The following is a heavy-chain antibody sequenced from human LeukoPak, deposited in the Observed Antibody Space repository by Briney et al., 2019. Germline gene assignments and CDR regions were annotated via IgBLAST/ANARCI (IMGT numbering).Heavy chain of an antibody. CDR1: GYTFTGYY. Sequence: ASVKVSCKASGYTFTGYYMHWVRQAPGQGLEWMGWISAYNGNTNYAQKLQGRVTMTTDTSTSTAYMELRSLRAEDTALYYCAKACPYYGGPAVEDYFDYWGQGTLVTVSS. CDR2: ISAYNGNT. V-gene: IGHV1-18*04. J-gene: IGHJ4*02. CDR3: AKACPYYGGPAVEDYFDY. D-gene: IGHD4-23*01.